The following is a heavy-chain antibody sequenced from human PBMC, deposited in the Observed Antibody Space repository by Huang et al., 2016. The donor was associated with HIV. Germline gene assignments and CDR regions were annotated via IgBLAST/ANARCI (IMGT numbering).Heavy chain of an antibody. CDR3: ARGDYDTRGYYGWFDP. Sequence: QLRLQESGSGLVEPSQTLSLTCAVSGSSISSGGDSWSWLRQLPGQGLEWIGYISPRGSTYYNPSLKSRVTTSVDKSKNQFSLKLNSLTAADTAVYYCARGDYDTRGYYGWFDPWGQGTLVTVSS. J-gene: IGHJ5*02. D-gene: IGHD3-22*01. CDR1: GSSISSGGDS. CDR2: ISPRGST. V-gene: IGHV4-30-2*01.